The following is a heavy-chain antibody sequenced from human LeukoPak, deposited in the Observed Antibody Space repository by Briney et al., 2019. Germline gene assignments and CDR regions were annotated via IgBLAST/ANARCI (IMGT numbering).Heavy chain of an antibody. J-gene: IGHJ2*01. CDR1: GGSISSYY. CDR2: IFYSGST. D-gene: IGHD3-10*01. V-gene: IGHV4-59*12. CDR3: ARLTMFRGVIYGTDWHSDL. Sequence: SETLSLTCTVSGGSISSYYWSWIRQPPGKGLEWIGYIFYSGSTNYNPSLRSRVTISLDTSKNQISLKLSSGTAADTAVYYCARLTMFRGVIYGTDWHSDLWGRGTLVTVSS.